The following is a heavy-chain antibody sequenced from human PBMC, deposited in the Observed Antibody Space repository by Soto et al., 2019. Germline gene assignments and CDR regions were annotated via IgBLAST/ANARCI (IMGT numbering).Heavy chain of an antibody. CDR1: GYTFTSYA. CDR2: INAGNGNT. D-gene: IGHD2-2*01. CDR3: ARDGSCISTSCYGIYYYYGMDV. J-gene: IGHJ6*02. Sequence: GASVKVSCTASGYTFTSYAMHWVRQAPEQRLEWMGWINAGNGNTKYSQKFQGRVTITRDTSASTAYMELSSLRSEDTAVYYCARDGSCISTSCYGIYYYYGMDVWGQGTTVTVSS. V-gene: IGHV1-3*01.